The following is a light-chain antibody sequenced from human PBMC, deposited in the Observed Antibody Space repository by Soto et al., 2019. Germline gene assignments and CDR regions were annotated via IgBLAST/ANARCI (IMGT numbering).Light chain of an antibody. CDR3: SSFTSSSTVL. Sequence: QSALTQPASVSGSLGQSITISCTVTSSDVGGYNYVSWYQQHPGKDPKVVIFEVTKRPSGVSSRFSGSKSGNTASLTVSGLQAEDEGDYYCSSFTSSSTVLFGGGTKLTVL. J-gene: IGLJ2*01. CDR2: EVT. CDR1: SSDVGGYNY. V-gene: IGLV2-14*01.